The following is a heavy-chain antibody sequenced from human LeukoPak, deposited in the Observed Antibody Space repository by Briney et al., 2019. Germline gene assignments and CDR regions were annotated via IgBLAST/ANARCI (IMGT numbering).Heavy chain of an antibody. CDR3: AKNSGYSWQYFFDY. CDR1: GFTFSSYE. CDR2: ISGGGGPT. D-gene: IGHD6-25*01. J-gene: IGHJ4*02. Sequence: GGSLRLSCAASGFTFSSYEMNWVRQAPGKGLEWVSAISGGGGPTYYADSVKGRFTISRDNSKNTLYLQMNSLRAEDAAVYFCAKNSGYSWQYFFDYWGQGTLVTVSS. V-gene: IGHV3-23*01.